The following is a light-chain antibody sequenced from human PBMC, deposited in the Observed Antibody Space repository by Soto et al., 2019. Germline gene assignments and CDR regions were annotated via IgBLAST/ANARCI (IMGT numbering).Light chain of an antibody. CDR3: QQYKTYTYT. CDR1: QSIDRW. Sequence: DIQMTQSPSTLSASVGDRVTITCRASQSIDRWLAWYQQKPGKAPKLLIYRAPSLESGVPSRFSGSGSGTEFNFTNSSLQPDDFAPYYCQQYKTYTYTFAQGTKLEIK. J-gene: IGKJ2*01. CDR2: RAP. V-gene: IGKV1-5*03.